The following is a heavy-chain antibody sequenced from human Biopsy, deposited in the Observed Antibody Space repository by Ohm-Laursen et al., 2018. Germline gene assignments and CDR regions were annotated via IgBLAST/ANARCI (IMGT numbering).Heavy chain of an antibody. V-gene: IGHV4-34*01. Sequence: GTLSLTWTVYGGSFSGYYWSWIRQPPGKGLEWIGEINHRGSTNYNPSLKSRVTMSVDTSKNKFSLRVSSVTAADTAVYYCARDRDRRGWFDPWGQGTLVTVSS. J-gene: IGHJ5*02. CDR3: ARDRDRRGWFDP. CDR1: GGSFSGYY. CDR2: INHRGST. D-gene: IGHD1-14*01.